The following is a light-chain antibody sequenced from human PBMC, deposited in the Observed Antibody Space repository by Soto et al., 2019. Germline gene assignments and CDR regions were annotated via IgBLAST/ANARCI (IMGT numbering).Light chain of an antibody. CDR2: DTS. J-gene: IGKJ5*01. CDR3: HQSNK. V-gene: IGKV3-11*01. CDR1: QCFGDT. Sequence: VLTQSPATLSVSPGEGVTLSCRASQCFGDTFVWDEDKPGQPPRILIYDTSNRATGRPARFRGSRSRTHFTLTMSGVEPEDFGVYFWHQSNKFGQGTRLEIK.